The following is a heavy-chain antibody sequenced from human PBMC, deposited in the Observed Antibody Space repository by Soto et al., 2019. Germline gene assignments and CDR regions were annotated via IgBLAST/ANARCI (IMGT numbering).Heavy chain of an antibody. J-gene: IGHJ4*02. V-gene: IGHV3-66*01. CDR2: IYSGGST. CDR3: AREIVTTGEYYFDS. CDR1: GFTVSSNY. D-gene: IGHD1-1*01. Sequence: GGSLRLSCAASGFTVSSNYMSWVRQAPGKGLEWVSVIYSGGSTYYADSVKGRFTISRDNSKNTLYLQMNSLRAEDTAVYYCAREIVTTGEYYFDSWGLGTLVTVSS.